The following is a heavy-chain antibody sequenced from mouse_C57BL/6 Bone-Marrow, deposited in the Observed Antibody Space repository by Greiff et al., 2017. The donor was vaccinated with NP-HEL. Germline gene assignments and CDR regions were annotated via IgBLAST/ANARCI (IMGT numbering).Heavy chain of an antibody. CDR2: IYPRSGNT. Sequence: VMLVESGAELARPGASVKLSCKASGYTFTSYGISWVKQRTGQGLEWIGEIYPRSGNTYYNEKFKGKATLTADKSSSTAYMELRSLTSEDSAVYFCARWGYYPYYYAMDYWGQGTSVTVSS. CDR1: GYTFTSYG. V-gene: IGHV1-81*01. CDR3: ARWGYYPYYYAMDY. J-gene: IGHJ4*01. D-gene: IGHD2-3*01.